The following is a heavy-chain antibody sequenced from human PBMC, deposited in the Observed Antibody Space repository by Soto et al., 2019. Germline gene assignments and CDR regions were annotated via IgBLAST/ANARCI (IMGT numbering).Heavy chain of an antibody. CDR1: GYNFTTFW. CDR3: ARLGFPGAIYFDS. V-gene: IGHV5-51*01. Sequence: ESRKISCKGSGYNFTTFWIGWVRQMPGKGLEWMGIIYPGDSETKYSPDFEGQVTISADRSTNTAYLQWRSLRASDTAMYYCARLGFPGAIYFDSWGLGTLVTVS. CDR2: IYPGDSET. J-gene: IGHJ4*02.